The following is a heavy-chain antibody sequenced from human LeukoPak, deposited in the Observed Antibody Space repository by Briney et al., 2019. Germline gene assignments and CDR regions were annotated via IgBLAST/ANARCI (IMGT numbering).Heavy chain of an antibody. Sequence: GGSLRLSCAASEFTFSSYGIHWVRQAPGKGLEWVAVISYDGSNKYYADSVKGRFTISRDNSKNTLYLQMNSLRAEDTAVYYCAKERGGLASYYFDYWGQGTLVTVSS. J-gene: IGHJ4*02. CDR2: ISYDGSNK. CDR1: EFTFSSYG. D-gene: IGHD3-16*01. CDR3: AKERGGLASYYFDY. V-gene: IGHV3-30*18.